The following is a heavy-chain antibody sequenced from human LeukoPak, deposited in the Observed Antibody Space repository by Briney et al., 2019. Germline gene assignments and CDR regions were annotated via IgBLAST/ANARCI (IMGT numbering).Heavy chain of an antibody. D-gene: IGHD3-22*01. CDR3: AREKIGYYDGSGRGWFDP. Sequence: PSETLSLTCTVSGGSISSYSWSWIRQPAGKGLEWIGRIYISGSTNYNPSLKSRVTISVDTSKKQFSLKLSSVTAADTAVYYCAREKIGYYDGSGRGWFDPWGQGTLVTVSS. J-gene: IGHJ5*02. CDR1: GGSISSYS. CDR2: IYISGST. V-gene: IGHV4-4*07.